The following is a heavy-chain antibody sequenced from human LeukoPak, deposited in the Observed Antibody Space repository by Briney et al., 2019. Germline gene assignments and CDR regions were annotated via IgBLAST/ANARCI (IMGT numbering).Heavy chain of an antibody. Sequence: ASVKVSFKASGYTFTSYAMHWVRQAPGQRLEWMGWINAGNGNTKYSQKFQGRVTITRDTSASTAYMELSSLRSEDTAVYYCARDRDGDYAFDIWGQGTMVTVSS. CDR2: INAGNGNT. J-gene: IGHJ3*02. D-gene: IGHD4-17*01. CDR1: GYTFTSYA. CDR3: ARDRDGDYAFDI. V-gene: IGHV1-3*01.